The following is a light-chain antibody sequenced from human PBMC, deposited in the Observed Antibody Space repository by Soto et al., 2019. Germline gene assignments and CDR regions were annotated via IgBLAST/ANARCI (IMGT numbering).Light chain of an antibody. CDR3: QQVDSPLA. J-gene: IGKJ4*01. CDR1: QSVSSTS. V-gene: IGKV3-20*01. CDR2: GAS. Sequence: DIVLTQSPGTLSLSPGERATLSCRASQSVSSTSLVWYQQKPGQAPSLLIYGASSRATGIPDRFSGSGSGTDLTLTISRLEPDGFAVYYCQQVDSPLAFGGGTKVEIK.